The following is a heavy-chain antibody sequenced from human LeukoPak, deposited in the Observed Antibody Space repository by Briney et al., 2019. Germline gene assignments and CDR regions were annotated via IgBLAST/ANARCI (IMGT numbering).Heavy chain of an antibody. CDR1: GFTFDDYA. J-gene: IGHJ1*01. CDR2: VSGSGGST. Sequence: GGSLRLSCAASGFTFDDYAMHWVRQAPGPGQERVSAVSGSGGSTYYADSVKGRFTISRDNSKNTLYLQMNSLRAEDTAVYYCAKVAGGNHEYFQHWGQGTLVTVSS. V-gene: IGHV3-23*01. D-gene: IGHD4-23*01. CDR3: AKVAGGNHEYFQH.